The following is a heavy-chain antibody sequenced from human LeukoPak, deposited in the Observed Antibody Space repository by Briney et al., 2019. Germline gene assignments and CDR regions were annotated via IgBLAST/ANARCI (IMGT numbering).Heavy chain of an antibody. D-gene: IGHD3-10*01. Sequence: ASVKVSCKASGGTFSSYAISWVRQAPGQGLEWMGGIIPIFGTANYAQKFQGRVTITADESTSTAYMELSSLRSEDTAVYYCAGYYGSGEYYFDYWGQGTLSPSPQ. CDR3: AGYYGSGEYYFDY. J-gene: IGHJ4*02. CDR2: IIPIFGTA. V-gene: IGHV1-69*13. CDR1: GGTFSSYA.